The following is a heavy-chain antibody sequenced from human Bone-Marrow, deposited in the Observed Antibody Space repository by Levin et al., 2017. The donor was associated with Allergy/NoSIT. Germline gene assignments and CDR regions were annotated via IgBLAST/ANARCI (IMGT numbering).Heavy chain of an antibody. J-gene: IGHJ4*02. CDR1: GFTFSSYG. V-gene: IGHV3-30*18. Sequence: GESLKISCAASGFTFSSYGMHWVRQAPGKGLEWVAVISYDGSNKYYADSVKGRFTISRDNSKNTLYLQMNSLRAEDTAVYYCAKNDYGGDQGRFDYWGQGTLVTVSS. CDR2: ISYDGSNK. D-gene: IGHD4-23*01. CDR3: AKNDYGGDQGRFDY.